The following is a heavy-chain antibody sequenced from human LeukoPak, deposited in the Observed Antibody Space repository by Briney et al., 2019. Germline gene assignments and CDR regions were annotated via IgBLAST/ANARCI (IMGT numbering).Heavy chain of an antibody. CDR1: GFTFSSYA. CDR3: AKDTSIGKYCTNGVCSPFDY. J-gene: IGHJ4*02. CDR2: ISDSGDYT. D-gene: IGHD2-8*01. Sequence: GGALRLSCAGPGFTFSSYATSWVRQAPGQGLEWVSVISDSGDYTSYADSVRGRFTISRDNSRNTLYLQMISLRPEDTAVYYCAKDTSIGKYCTNGVCSPFDYWGQGTLVTVSS. V-gene: IGHV3-23*01.